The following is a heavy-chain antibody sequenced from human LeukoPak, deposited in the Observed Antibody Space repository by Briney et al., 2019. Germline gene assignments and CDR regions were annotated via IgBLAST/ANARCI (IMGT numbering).Heavy chain of an antibody. D-gene: IGHD7-27*01. CDR1: GGTFSSYG. CDR2: INVIFGTA. J-gene: IGHJ3*02. CDR3: ARDSGDEYGEDAFDI. Sequence: GSSVKVSCKASGGTFSSYGISWVRQAPGQGLEWMGRINVIFGTANYAQKLQGRVTITTDESTSTAYMEVSSLRSEDTAVYYCARDSGDEYGEDAFDIWGQGTRVTVSS. V-gene: IGHV1-69*05.